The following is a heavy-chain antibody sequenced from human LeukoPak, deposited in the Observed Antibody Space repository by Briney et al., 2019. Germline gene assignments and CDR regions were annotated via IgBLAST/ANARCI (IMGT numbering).Heavy chain of an antibody. CDR2: INSDGSST. CDR1: GFTFSSYW. D-gene: IGHD3-16*01. CDR3: ARNLGGGGYYYYGMDV. V-gene: IGHV3-74*01. J-gene: IGHJ6*04. Sequence: GGSLRLSCAASGFTFSSYWMHWVRQAPGKGLVWVSRINSDGSSTSYADSVKGRFTISRDNAKNTLYLQMNGLRAEDTAVYYCARNLGGGGYYYYGMDVWGKGTTVTVSS.